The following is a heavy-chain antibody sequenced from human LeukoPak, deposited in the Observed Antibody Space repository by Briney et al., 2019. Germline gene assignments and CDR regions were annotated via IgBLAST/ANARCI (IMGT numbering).Heavy chain of an antibody. CDR1: GFTSSSST. D-gene: IGHD5-18*01. CDR2: IGTSNAGT. J-gene: IGHJ4*02. Sequence: GGSLRLSCAASGFTSSSSTMSWVRKAPGKGLGWVSTIGTSNAGTYYADSVKGRFTISRDNPRNTLYLHMTSLRAEDTAIYYCAKHLHLWASFDSWGQGTLVTVSS. CDR3: AKHLHLWASFDS. V-gene: IGHV3-23*01.